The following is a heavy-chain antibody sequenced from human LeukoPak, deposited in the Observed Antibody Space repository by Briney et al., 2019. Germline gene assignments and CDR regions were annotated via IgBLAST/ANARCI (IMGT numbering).Heavy chain of an antibody. J-gene: IGHJ3*02. CDR1: GFTVSSNY. CDR2: IYSGGST. D-gene: IGHD1-26*01. V-gene: IGHV3-53*01. Sequence: RGSLRLSCPASGFTVSSNYISCVRQAPGKWLDWVSAIYSGGSTYYADSVKGRFTISRDNSKNTLYLQMNSLRAEDTAVYYCARARVGATWARIWKLDAFDIWGQGTMVTVSS. CDR3: ARARVGATWARIWKLDAFDI.